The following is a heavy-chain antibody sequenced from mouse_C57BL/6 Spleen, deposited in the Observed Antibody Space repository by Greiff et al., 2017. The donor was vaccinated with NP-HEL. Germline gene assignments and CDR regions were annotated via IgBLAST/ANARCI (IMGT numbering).Heavy chain of an antibody. Sequence: QVQLKQPGAELVMPGASVKLSCKASGYTFTSYWMHWVKQRPGQGLEWIGEIDPSDSYTNYNQKFKGKSTLTVDKSSSTAYMQLSSLTSEDSAVYYCARRVSVITTVVGEDAMDYWGQGTSVTVSS. CDR2: IDPSDSYT. CDR1: GYTFTSYW. J-gene: IGHJ4*01. D-gene: IGHD1-1*01. CDR3: ARRVSVITTVVGEDAMDY. V-gene: IGHV1-69*01.